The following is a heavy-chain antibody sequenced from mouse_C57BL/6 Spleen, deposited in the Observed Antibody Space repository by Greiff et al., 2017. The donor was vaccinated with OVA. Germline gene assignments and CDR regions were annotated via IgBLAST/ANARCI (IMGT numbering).Heavy chain of an antibody. J-gene: IGHJ4*01. CDR1: GYTFTSYW. D-gene: IGHD1-1*01. CDR2: IYPGNSDT. V-gene: IGHV1-5*01. CDR3: TRVYGSSYSAMDY. Sequence: EVQLQQSGPVLARPGASVKMSCKTSGYTFTSYWMHWVKQRPGQGLEWIGAIYPGNSDTSYNQKFKGKAKLTAVTSASTAYMELSSLTNEDSAVYYCTRVYGSSYSAMDYWGQGTSVTVSS.